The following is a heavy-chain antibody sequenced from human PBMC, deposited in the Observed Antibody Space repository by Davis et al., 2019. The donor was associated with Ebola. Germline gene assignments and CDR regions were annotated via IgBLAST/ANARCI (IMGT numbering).Heavy chain of an antibody. CDR1: GYTFTSYA. V-gene: IGHV1-3*01. Sequence: ASVKVSCKASGYTFTSYAMRWVRQAPGQRLEWMGWINAGNGNTKYSQKFQGRVTITRDTSASTAYMELSSLRSEDTSVYYCARDRGGDYSFDYWGQGTLVTVSS. J-gene: IGHJ4*02. D-gene: IGHD3-10*01. CDR3: ARDRGGDYSFDY. CDR2: INAGNGNT.